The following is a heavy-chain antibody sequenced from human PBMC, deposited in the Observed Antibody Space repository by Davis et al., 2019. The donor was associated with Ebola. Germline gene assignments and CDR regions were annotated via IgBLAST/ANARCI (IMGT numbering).Heavy chain of an antibody. CDR1: GYPFSGYY. D-gene: IGHD1-26*01. CDR3: ARGEGAPDY. Sequence: AASVKVSCKASGYPFSGYYIHWVRQAPGQGLEWMGRINPNSGGTNYAQKLQDRVTMTTDTSTTTVFMELRNLRSDDTAVYWCARGEGAPDYWGQGTLVTVSS. V-gene: IGHV1-2*06. CDR2: INPNSGGT. J-gene: IGHJ4*02.